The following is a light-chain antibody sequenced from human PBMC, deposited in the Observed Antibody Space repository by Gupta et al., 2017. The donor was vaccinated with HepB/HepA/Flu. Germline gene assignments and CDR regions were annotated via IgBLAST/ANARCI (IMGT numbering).Light chain of an antibody. CDR1: ALPNDF. V-gene: IGLV3-25*03. Sequence: SSALTQPPSAAVSPGTTARSTGSGDALPNDFTYWYQHKPGQAPVLVIYKNSERHSEIPERFSGSSSGTTVTLTISGVQAEAEADYYCHSTYTTANLVVFGGGTKVTVL. CDR2: KNS. J-gene: IGLJ2*01. CDR3: HSTYTTANLVV.